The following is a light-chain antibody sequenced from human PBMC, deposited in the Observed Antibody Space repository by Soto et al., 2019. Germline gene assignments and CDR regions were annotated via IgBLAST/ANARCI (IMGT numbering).Light chain of an antibody. J-gene: IGKJ1*01. Sequence: DIQMTQSPSTLSASVGDRVTITCRASQSISSWLAWYQQKPGKAPKLLIYKASSLESGVPSRFSGSGSGTDFTLTISSLQPDAFATYYCQQYNSYPWTFGQGTKVEIK. V-gene: IGKV1-5*03. CDR1: QSISSW. CDR3: QQYNSYPWT. CDR2: KAS.